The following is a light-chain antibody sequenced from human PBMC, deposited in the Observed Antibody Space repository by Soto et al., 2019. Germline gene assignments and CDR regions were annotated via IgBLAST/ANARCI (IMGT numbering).Light chain of an antibody. Sequence: QSALTQPASVSGSPGQSITISCTGTSSDVGGYNYVSWYQQHPGKAPKLMIYDVSNRPSGVSNRFSGSKSGNTASLTISGLQAGDEADYYCSSYTSSSTGVLGGGTKVTVL. CDR1: SSDVGGYNY. CDR2: DVS. J-gene: IGLJ2*01. CDR3: SSYTSSSTGV. V-gene: IGLV2-14*01.